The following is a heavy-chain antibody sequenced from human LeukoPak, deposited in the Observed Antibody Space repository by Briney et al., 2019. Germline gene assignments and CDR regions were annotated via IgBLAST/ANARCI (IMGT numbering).Heavy chain of an antibody. CDR2: ISSSSSTI. V-gene: IGHV3-48*04. CDR1: GFTLSVYR. J-gene: IGHJ6*04. CDR3: ARDMAWSAMDV. D-gene: IGHD3-3*01. Sequence: PGGPLRLSCAASGFTLSVYRMNWVRESPGKGLEWVSYISSSSSTIYYADSRKGRFTISRDNAKNSLFLQMNSLRAEDTAVYYCARDMAWSAMDVWGKGPTVTVSS.